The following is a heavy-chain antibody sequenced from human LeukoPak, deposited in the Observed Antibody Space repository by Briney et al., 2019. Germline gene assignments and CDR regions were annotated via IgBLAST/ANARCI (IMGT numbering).Heavy chain of an antibody. CDR3: ARGYPHAFDV. J-gene: IGHJ3*01. CDR1: GDSINSGDYY. D-gene: IGHD3-16*02. Sequence: SETLSLTCTVSGDSINSGDYYWTWIRQPPGKGLEWIGYVYYSWTTDYSPSLKTRLTISADTSRNQFSLKLNSVTAADTAMYYCARGYPHAFDVRGQGTMVTVSS. V-gene: IGHV4-30-4*08. CDR2: VYYSWTT.